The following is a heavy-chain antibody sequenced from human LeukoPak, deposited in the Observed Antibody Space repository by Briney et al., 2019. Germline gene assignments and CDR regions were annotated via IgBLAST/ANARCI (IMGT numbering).Heavy chain of an antibody. CDR3: ARQMVRGAKPKYFQH. J-gene: IGHJ1*01. Sequence: PSETLSLTCTVSGGSISSYYWSWIRQPPGKGLEWIGYIYYSGSTNYNPSLKSRVTISVDTSKNQFSLKLSSVTAADTAVYYCARQMVRGAKPKYFQHWGQGTLVTVSS. D-gene: IGHD3-10*01. CDR1: GGSISSYY. CDR2: IYYSGST. V-gene: IGHV4-59*01.